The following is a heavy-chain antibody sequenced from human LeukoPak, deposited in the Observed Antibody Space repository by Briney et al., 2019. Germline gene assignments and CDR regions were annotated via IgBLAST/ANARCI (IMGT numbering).Heavy chain of an antibody. CDR3: ARLVVVPQTYNYYGMDV. J-gene: IGHJ6*02. CDR2: INPSDGSR. CDR1: GYTFTSYY. D-gene: IGHD2-15*01. V-gene: IGHV1-46*01. Sequence: GASVKVSCKASGYTFTSYYLHWVRQAPGQGLEWIGIINPSDGSRTYAQKFQDRVTMTRDTSTSTVYMELSSLRSEDTAVYYCARLVVVPQTYNYYGMDVWGQGTTVTVSS.